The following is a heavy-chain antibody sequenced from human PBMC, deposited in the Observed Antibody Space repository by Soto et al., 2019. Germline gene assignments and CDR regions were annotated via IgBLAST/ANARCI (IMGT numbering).Heavy chain of an antibody. Sequence: QVQLLESGGGEVQPGASLRLSCAASGFTFSIFGMHWVRQAPGKGLEWVAVISKDGSNKYYADSVQGRFTFSRDNSKNTLYLQMNNLRADDTAIYYCAKQGAVSGDFDYWGQGALVTVSS. J-gene: IGHJ4*02. CDR3: AKQGAVSGDFDY. CDR2: ISKDGSNK. CDR1: GFTFSIFG. V-gene: IGHV3-30*18. D-gene: IGHD6-19*01.